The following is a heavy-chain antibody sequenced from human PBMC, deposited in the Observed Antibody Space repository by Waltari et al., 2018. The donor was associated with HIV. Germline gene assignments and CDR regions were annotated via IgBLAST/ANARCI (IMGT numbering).Heavy chain of an antibody. CDR3: AREGYCSGGSCLSYRYFDY. Sequence: QVQLQESGPGLVKPSQTLSLTCTVSGGSISSGSYSWSWIRQPAGKGLEWIGRIYTSGSTNYNPSLKSRVTISVDTSKNQFSLKLSSVTAADTAVYYCAREGYCSGGSCLSYRYFDYWGQGTLVTVSS. J-gene: IGHJ4*02. V-gene: IGHV4-61*02. D-gene: IGHD2-15*01. CDR2: IYTSGST. CDR1: GGSISSGSYS.